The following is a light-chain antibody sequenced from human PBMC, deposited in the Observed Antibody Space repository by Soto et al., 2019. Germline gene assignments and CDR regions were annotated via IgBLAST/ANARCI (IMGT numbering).Light chain of an antibody. J-gene: IGKJ2*01. Sequence: EIVLTQSPDTLSLSPGERATFSCRATQSITNNYVAWYQQKPGQAPRHLIYGASRRATGIPDRISGSGSGTDFTLSITGLEPEDFAVYYCHQYLDSPNTFGQGTKLEIK. CDR2: GAS. V-gene: IGKV3-20*01. CDR3: HQYLDSPNT. CDR1: QSITNNY.